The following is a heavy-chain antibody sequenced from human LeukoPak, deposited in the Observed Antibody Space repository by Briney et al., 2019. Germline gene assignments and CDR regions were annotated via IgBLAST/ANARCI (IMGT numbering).Heavy chain of an antibody. Sequence: ASVKVSCKVSGYTLTELSMHWVRQAPGKGLEWMGGFDPEDGETIYAQKFQGRVTMTEDTSTDTAYMELSSLRSADTAVYYCASADGVVPSLWGLDYWGQGTLVTVSS. D-gene: IGHD3-3*01. J-gene: IGHJ4*02. V-gene: IGHV1-24*01. CDR1: GYTLTELS. CDR3: ASADGVVPSLWGLDY. CDR2: FDPEDGET.